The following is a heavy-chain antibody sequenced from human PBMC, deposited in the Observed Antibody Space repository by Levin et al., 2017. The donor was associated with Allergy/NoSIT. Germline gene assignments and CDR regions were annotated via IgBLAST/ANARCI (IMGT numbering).Heavy chain of an antibody. Sequence: SQTLSLTCAVSGGSISSGGYSWSWIRQPPGKGLEWIGYIYHSGSTYYNPSLKSRVTISVDRSKNQFSLKLSSVTAADTAVYYCARGGDYFDYWGQGTLVTVSS. J-gene: IGHJ4*02. D-gene: IGHD4-17*01. CDR1: GGSISSGGYS. V-gene: IGHV4-30-2*01. CDR3: ARGGDYFDY. CDR2: IYHSGST.